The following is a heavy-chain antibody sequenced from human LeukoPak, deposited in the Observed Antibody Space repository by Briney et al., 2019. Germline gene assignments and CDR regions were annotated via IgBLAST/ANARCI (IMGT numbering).Heavy chain of an antibody. J-gene: IGHJ5*02. CDR2: INWNGGST. V-gene: IGHV3-20*01. Sequence: GGSLRLSCAASGFTFDGYGMSWVRQAPGKGLEWVSGINWNGGSTGYADSVKGRFTISRDNAKNSLYLQMNSLRAEDTALYHCARSAYGSGSYYGRGRFDPWGQGTLVTVSS. CDR1: GFTFDGYG. CDR3: ARSAYGSGSYYGRGRFDP. D-gene: IGHD3-10*01.